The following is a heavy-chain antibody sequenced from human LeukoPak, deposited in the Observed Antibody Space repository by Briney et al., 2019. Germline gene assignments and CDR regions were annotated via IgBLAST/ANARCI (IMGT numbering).Heavy chain of an antibody. CDR1: GYTFTGYY. CDR2: INPHSGGT. CDR3: VRDRTRYCSSTSCPLDY. J-gene: IGHJ4*02. D-gene: IGHD2-2*01. V-gene: IGHV1-2*02. Sequence: GASVKVSCKASGYTFTGYYLHWVRQAPGQGLEWMGWINPHSGGTNYAQKSQGRVTMTRDTSISTAYMELSRLRSDDTAVYYCVRDRTRYCSSTSCPLDYWGQGTLVTVSS.